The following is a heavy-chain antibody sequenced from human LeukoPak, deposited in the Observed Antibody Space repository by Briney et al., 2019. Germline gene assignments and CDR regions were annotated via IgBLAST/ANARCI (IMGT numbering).Heavy chain of an antibody. Sequence: SETLSLTCAVSGASISSPYWSWIRQPPGKGLEYIGYIQHSDINYNPSLNSRVTMTLDTSKNQFSLKLTSVTAADTAIYYCTKVLRGYSDYGDWGQGTLVTVSS. CDR1: GASISSPY. CDR2: IQHSDI. J-gene: IGHJ4*02. D-gene: IGHD5-12*01. CDR3: TKVLRGYSDYGD. V-gene: IGHV4-59*11.